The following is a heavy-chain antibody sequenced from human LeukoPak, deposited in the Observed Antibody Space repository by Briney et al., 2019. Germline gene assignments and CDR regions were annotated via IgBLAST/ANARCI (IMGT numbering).Heavy chain of an antibody. CDR2: IDTNTGIP. J-gene: IGHJ4*02. CDR3: ARDPGSQRVNRLARRGDY. V-gene: IGHV7-4-1*02. D-gene: IGHD1-14*01. Sequence: ASVRVSCKASGYTFINFAMNWVRQAPGQGLEWMGWIDTNTGIPTYAQGFTGRFVFSLDTSVSTVYLQITSLQAEDAAVYYCARDPGSQRVNRLARRGDYWGQGTLVTVSS. CDR1: GYTFINFA.